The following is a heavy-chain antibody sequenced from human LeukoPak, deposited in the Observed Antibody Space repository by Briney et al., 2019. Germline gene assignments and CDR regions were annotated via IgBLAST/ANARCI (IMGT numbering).Heavy chain of an antibody. CDR1: GYTFTSYG. D-gene: IGHD3-22*01. CDR3: ARGAPYYYDSSGYSDY. V-gene: IGHV1-18*01. CDR2: ISAYNGNT. Sequence: ASVKVSCKASGYTFTSYGISWVRQAPGQGLEWMGWISAYNGNTNYAQKLQGRVTMTTDTSTSTAYMELRSLRSDDTAVYYGARGAPYYYDSSGYSDYWGQGTLVTVSS. J-gene: IGHJ4*02.